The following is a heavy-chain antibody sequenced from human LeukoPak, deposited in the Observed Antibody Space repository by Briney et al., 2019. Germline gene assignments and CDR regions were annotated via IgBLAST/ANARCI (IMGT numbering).Heavy chain of an antibody. CDR3: ASAYSSSWYRFDY. V-gene: IGHV5-51*01. D-gene: IGHD6-13*01. J-gene: IGHJ4*02. Sequence: GESLKISCKGSGYSFTSYWIGWVRQMPGKGLEWMGIIYPGDSDTRYSPSFQGQVTISADKSISTTYLQWSSLKASDTAMYYCASAYSSSWYRFDYWGQGTLVTVSS. CDR2: IYPGDSDT. CDR1: GYSFTSYW.